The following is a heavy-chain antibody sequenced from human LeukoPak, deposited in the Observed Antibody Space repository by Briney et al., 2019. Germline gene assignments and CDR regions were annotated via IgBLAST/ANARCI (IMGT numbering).Heavy chain of an antibody. Sequence: GGSLRLSCAASGFTFNKSWMSWVRQAPGKGPEWVANIKEDGTQKYYVDSVRGRFTISRGNAENSLYLQMNSLRDEDTAVYYCAKTGERDYWGRGTLVTVSS. D-gene: IGHD7-27*01. V-gene: IGHV3-7*01. CDR3: AKTGERDY. CDR2: IKEDGTQK. CDR1: GFTFNKSW. J-gene: IGHJ4*02.